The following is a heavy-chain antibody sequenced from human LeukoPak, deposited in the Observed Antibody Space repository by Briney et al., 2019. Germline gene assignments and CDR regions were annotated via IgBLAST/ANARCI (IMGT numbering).Heavy chain of an antibody. CDR1: GASISAYH. D-gene: IGHD5-18*01. CDR2: IYSSGGT. Sequence: SETLSLTCSVSGASISAYHWSWIRQPAGKGLEWIGRIYSSGGTNYIPSLKSRLTMSVDTSKNQFSLKLNSVTAADTAVYYCARDYSYPDYWGQGTLVTVSS. V-gene: IGHV4-4*07. J-gene: IGHJ4*02. CDR3: ARDYSYPDY.